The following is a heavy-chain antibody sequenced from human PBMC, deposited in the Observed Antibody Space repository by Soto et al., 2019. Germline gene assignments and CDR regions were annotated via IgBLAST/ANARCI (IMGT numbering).Heavy chain of an antibody. V-gene: IGHV1-8*01. CDR3: ARERSSGWYVDY. CDR1: GYTFTSYD. J-gene: IGHJ4*02. CDR2: MNTNRGNT. Sequence: QVQLVQSGAEVKKPGASVKVSCKASGYTFTSYDINWVRQATGQGLEWMGWMNTNRGNTGYAQKFQGRVTMTRTTSISTAYMELSSLRSEDTAVYYCARERSSGWYVDYWGQGTLVTVSS. D-gene: IGHD6-19*01.